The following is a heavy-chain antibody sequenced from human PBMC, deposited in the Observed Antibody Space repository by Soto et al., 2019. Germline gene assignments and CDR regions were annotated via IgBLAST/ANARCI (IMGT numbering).Heavy chain of an antibody. CDR1: GFDSSVYS. V-gene: IGHV3-11*01. CDR2: LSQSGSTA. J-gene: IGHJ5*02. Sequence: HVELVESGGGLVTPGGSLRLSCAASGFDSSVYSMSWIRQAPGKGLEWVSYLSQSGSTAYYADSVKGRFAVSRDDAKNSLYLQMNSLRVEDTAVYYCARVTRYTYSNYDWLDPWGQGTLVTVSS. CDR3: ARVTRYTYSNYDWLDP. D-gene: IGHD4-4*01.